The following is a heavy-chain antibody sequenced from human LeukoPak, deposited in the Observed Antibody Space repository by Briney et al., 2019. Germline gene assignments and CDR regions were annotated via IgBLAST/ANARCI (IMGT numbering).Heavy chain of an antibody. CDR2: ISYGGSNK. V-gene: IGHV3-30*18. J-gene: IGHJ4*02. CDR3: AKEGTLESLDY. Sequence: GGSLRLSCAASGFTFSSYGMHWVRQAPGKGLEWVAVISYGGSNKYYADSVKGRFTISRDNSKNTLYLQMNSLRAEDTAVYYCAKEGTLESLDYWGQGTLITVSS. D-gene: IGHD1-14*01. CDR1: GFTFSSYG.